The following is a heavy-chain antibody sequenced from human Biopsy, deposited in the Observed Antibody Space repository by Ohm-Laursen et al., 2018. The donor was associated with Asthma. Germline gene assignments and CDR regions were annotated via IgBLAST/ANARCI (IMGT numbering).Heavy chain of an antibody. J-gene: IGHJ2*01. Sequence: VTLSLTCTVSGVSVSSGSYYWRWIRQPPGKGLAWVSYISYSGSTDYNPSLKSRLTISMDTSKNQFSLKLSSVTAADTAVYYCARVPTSLRYFDLWGRGTLVTVSS. CDR1: GVSVSSGSYY. V-gene: IGHV4-61*01. CDR3: ARVPTSLRYFDL. CDR2: ISYSGST.